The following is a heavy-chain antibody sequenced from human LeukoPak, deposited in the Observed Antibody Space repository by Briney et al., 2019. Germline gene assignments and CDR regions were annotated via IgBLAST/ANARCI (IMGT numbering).Heavy chain of an antibody. J-gene: IGHJ5*02. V-gene: IGHV4-34*01. CDR3: ARRKRSGCSSTSCLLNWFDP. CDR2: INHSGST. CDR1: GGSFSGYY. Sequence: SETLSLSCAVSGGSFSGYYRSWIRQPPGKGLEWIGEINHSGSTNYNPSLKSRVTISVDTSKNQFSLKLSSVTAADTAVYYCARRKRSGCSSTSCLLNWFDPWGQATQVTVSS. D-gene: IGHD2-2*01.